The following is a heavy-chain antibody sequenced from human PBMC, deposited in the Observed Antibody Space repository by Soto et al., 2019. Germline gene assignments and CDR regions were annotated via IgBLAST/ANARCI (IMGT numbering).Heavy chain of an antibody. CDR1: VGSISRSRYY. CDR3: AAQAGGDKYYFGMDV. Sequence: ETLSLTCTVSVGSISRSRYYWGWILQPPGKGLEWIGNIYHSENTYYNPSLKSRITISVDTSKNQFSLKLSSVTAADTAVYYCAAQAGGDKYYFGMDVWGQGTTVTVSS. D-gene: IGHD2-21*01. J-gene: IGHJ6*02. V-gene: IGHV4-39*01. CDR2: IYHSENT.